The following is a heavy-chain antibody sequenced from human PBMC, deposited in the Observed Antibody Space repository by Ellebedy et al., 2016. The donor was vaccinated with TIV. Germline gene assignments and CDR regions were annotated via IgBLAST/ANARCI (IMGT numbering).Heavy chain of an antibody. V-gene: IGHV1-24*01. CDR3: ARAYYYGSGFLCWFDP. J-gene: IGHJ5*02. Sequence: ASVKVSCXVSGYTLTELSMHWVRQAPGKGLEWMGGFDPEDGETIYAQKFQGRVTMTEDTSTDTAYMELSSLRSEDTAVYYCARAYYYGSGFLCWFDPWGQGTLVTVSS. CDR2: FDPEDGET. D-gene: IGHD3-10*01. CDR1: GYTLTELS.